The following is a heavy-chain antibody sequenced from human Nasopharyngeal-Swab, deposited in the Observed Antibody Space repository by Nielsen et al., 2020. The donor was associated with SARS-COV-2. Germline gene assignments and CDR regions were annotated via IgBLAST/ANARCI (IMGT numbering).Heavy chain of an antibody. J-gene: IGHJ4*02. Sequence: ASVKVSCKASGYTFTSYAMHWVRQAPGQRLEWMGWINAGNGNTKYSQKFQGRVTITRDTSASTAYMELSSLRSEDTAVYYCAREGGGTVPRAYYFDYWGQGTLVTVSS. CDR3: AREGGGTVPRAYYFDY. CDR2: INAGNGNT. V-gene: IGHV1-3*01. D-gene: IGHD3-16*01. CDR1: GYTFTSYA.